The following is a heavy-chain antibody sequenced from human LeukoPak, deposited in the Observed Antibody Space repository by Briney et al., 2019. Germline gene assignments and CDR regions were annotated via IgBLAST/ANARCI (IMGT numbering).Heavy chain of an antibody. Sequence: ASVKVSCKASGYTFTGYYMHWVRQAPGQGLEWMGWINPNSGGTNYAQKFQGRVTMTRDTSISTAYMELSRLRFDDTAVYYCARALRRIAAAGTPIFQHWGQGTLVTVSS. CDR2: INPNSGGT. D-gene: IGHD6-13*01. J-gene: IGHJ1*01. V-gene: IGHV1-2*02. CDR3: ARALRRIAAAGTPIFQH. CDR1: GYTFTGYY.